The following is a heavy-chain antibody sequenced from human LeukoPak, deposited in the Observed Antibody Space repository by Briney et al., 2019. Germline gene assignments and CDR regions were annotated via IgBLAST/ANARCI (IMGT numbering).Heavy chain of an antibody. J-gene: IGHJ6*03. CDR3: ARVVYSGYDFRGAMDV. CDR1: GGSISSYY. CDR2: IYYTGST. Sequence: ASETLSLTCAVSGGSISSYYWSWIRQPPGKGLEWIGYIYYTGSTNHNPSLKSRVTISVDTSKNQFSLKLSSVTAADTAVYYCARVVYSGYDFRGAMDVWGKGTTVTVSS. D-gene: IGHD5-12*01. V-gene: IGHV4-59*01.